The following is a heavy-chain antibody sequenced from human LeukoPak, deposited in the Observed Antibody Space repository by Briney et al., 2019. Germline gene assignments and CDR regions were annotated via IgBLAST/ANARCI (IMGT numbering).Heavy chain of an antibody. Sequence: ASAKVSCKASGYTLTSYDINWVRQATGQGLEWMGWMNPNSGNTGYAQKFQGRVTITRNTSISTAYMELSSLRSEDTAVYYCARGYSYGSLWYYYYMDVWGKGTTVTVSS. CDR3: ARGYSYGSLWYYYYMDV. V-gene: IGHV1-8*03. CDR2: MNPNSGNT. D-gene: IGHD5-18*01. J-gene: IGHJ6*03. CDR1: GYTLTSYD.